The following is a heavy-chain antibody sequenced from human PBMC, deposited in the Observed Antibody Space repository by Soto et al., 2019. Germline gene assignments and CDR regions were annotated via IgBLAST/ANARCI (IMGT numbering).Heavy chain of an antibody. D-gene: IGHD3-10*01. CDR2: IYYSGST. J-gene: IGHJ6*02. V-gene: IGHV4-31*03. Sequence: SETLSLTCTVSGGSISSGGYYWTWIRQHPGKGLEWIGYIYYSGSTYYNPSLKSRVTISVDTSKNQFSLKLSSVTAADTAVYYCARDKYHYGSGKDGMDVWGQGTKVTVYS. CDR3: ARDKYHYGSGKDGMDV. CDR1: GGSISSGGYY.